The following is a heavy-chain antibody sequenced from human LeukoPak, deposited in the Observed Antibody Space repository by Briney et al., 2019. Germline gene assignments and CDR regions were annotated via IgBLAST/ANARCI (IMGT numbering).Heavy chain of an antibody. J-gene: IGHJ4*02. CDR2: IKNDGSAT. Sequence: PGGSLRLSCAGSEFSFSSYWMHWVRQAPEKGLEWVSGIKNDGSATTYADSVRGRFSLSTDSAKSTAHLQMTSLRVEDTAMYYCAMDINGDLFHLWGQGTLATVSS. V-gene: IGHV3-74*03. CDR1: EFSFSSYW. D-gene: IGHD2-2*03. CDR3: AMDINGDLFHL.